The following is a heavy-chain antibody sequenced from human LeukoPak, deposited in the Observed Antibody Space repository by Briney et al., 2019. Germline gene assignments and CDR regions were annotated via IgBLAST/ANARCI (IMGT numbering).Heavy chain of an antibody. V-gene: IGHV3-15*01. Sequence: PGGSLRLSGAGAGFIFTDVGRSWVRKAPGKGLEWVGRIKSKSDGGTIDYAAPVKGRITVSRDDSRKTLSLELNNLKTEDTGVYYCTTDLDYWGQGTLVTVSS. CDR3: TTDLDY. CDR1: GFIFTDVG. J-gene: IGHJ4*02. CDR2: IKSKSDGGTI.